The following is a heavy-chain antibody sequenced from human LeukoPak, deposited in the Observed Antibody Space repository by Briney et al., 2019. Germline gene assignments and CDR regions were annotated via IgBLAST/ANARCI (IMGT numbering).Heavy chain of an antibody. CDR2: IGISSGNT. J-gene: IGHJ4*02. CDR3: ARDYNYAFDS. CDR1: GFTFSHC. V-gene: IGHV3-48*04. Sequence: PGGSLRLSCVASGFTFSHCMNWVRQAPGKGLEWISYIGISSGNTEYADSVKGRFTIFGDSAKKSLYLQMTRLRVEDTAVYYCARDYNYAFDSWGQGTLVTVSS. D-gene: IGHD5-24*01.